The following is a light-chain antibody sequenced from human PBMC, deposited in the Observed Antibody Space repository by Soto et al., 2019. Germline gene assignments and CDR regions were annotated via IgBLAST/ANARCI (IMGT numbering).Light chain of an antibody. Sequence: EIVLTQSPGTRSLSPGERATLSCRASQSVSSSYLAWYQQKPGQAPRLLIYGASSRATGIPDRFSGSGSGTDFTLTISRLEPEDFAVYYCQQYGSSPGGTFGQGTKVEIK. CDR2: GAS. V-gene: IGKV3-20*01. CDR1: QSVSSSY. J-gene: IGKJ1*01. CDR3: QQYGSSPGGT.